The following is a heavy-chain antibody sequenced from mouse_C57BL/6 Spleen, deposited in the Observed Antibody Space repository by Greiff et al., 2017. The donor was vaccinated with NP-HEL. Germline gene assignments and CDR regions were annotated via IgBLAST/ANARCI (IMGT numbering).Heavy chain of an antibody. V-gene: IGHV1-31*01. CDR3: AREGGYYGSTLFDY. CDR2: IYPYNGVS. CDR1: GYSFTGYY. J-gene: IGHJ2*01. Sequence: VQLKQSGPELVKPGASVKISCKASGYSFTGYYMHWVKQSHGNILDWIGYIYPYNGVSSYNQKFKGKATLTVDKSSSTAYMELRSLTSEDSAVYYCAREGGYYGSTLFDYWGQGTTLTVSS. D-gene: IGHD1-1*01.